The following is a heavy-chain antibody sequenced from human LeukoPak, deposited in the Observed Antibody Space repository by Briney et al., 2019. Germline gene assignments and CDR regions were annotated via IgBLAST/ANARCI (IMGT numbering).Heavy chain of an antibody. V-gene: IGHV1-2*02. CDR2: INPNSGGT. CDR3: ARLHYYGSGEAFDY. D-gene: IGHD3-10*01. Sequence: GASVKVSCKASGYTFTGYYMHWVRQAPGQGLEWLGWINPNSGGTNYAQRFQGRVTMTRDTSISTAYMELSRLRSDDTAVYYCARLHYYGSGEAFDYWGQGTLVTVSS. CDR1: GYTFTGYY. J-gene: IGHJ4*02.